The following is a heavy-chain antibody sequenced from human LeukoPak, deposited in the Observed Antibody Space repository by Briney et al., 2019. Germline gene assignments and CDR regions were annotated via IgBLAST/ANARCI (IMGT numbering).Heavy chain of an antibody. V-gene: IGHV1-2*02. CDR1: GYTFTSYA. CDR3: ARDKRAGQLDY. CDR2: INPNSGGT. J-gene: IGHJ4*02. D-gene: IGHD6-13*01. Sequence: ASVKVSCKASGYTFTSYAMNWVRQAPGQGLEWMGWINPNSGGTKYAQKFKGRVTMTRDTSISTAYMDLSRLRSDDTAVYYCARDKRAGQLDYWGQGTLVTVSS.